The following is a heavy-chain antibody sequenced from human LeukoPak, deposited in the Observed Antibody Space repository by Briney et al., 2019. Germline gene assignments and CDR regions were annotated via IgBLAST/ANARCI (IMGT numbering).Heavy chain of an antibody. V-gene: IGHV3-7*01. CDR3: ARDRGYSYGSSYYYYYMDV. D-gene: IGHD5-18*01. Sequence: PGGSLRLSCAASGFTFSSYTMNWVRQAPGKGLEWVANIKQDGSEKYYVDSVKGRFTISRDNAKNSLYLQMNSLRAEDTAVYYCARDRGYSYGSSYYYYYMDVWGKGTTVTVSS. CDR1: GFTFSSYT. J-gene: IGHJ6*03. CDR2: IKQDGSEK.